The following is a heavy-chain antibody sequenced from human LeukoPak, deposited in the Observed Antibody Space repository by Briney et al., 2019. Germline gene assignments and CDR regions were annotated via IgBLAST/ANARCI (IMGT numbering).Heavy chain of an antibody. J-gene: IGHJ3*02. CDR3: SRASGASENTAFDI. CDR1: GGSFSGYY. V-gene: IGHV4-34*01. D-gene: IGHD2/OR15-2a*01. CDR2: INHSGST. Sequence: SETLSLTCAVYGGSFSGYYWSWLRQPPGKGLEWLGEINHSGSTNYNPSLKSRVTMSVDTSKNQFSLRLSSVTAADTAVYYCSRASGASENTAFDIWGQGTMVTVSS.